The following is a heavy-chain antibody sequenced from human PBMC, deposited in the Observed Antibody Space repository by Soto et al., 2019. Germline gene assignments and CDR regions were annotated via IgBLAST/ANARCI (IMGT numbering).Heavy chain of an antibody. CDR3: TRGFHYYYGMDV. CDR2: IRSKANSYAT. D-gene: IGHD3-10*01. J-gene: IGHJ6*02. V-gene: IGHV3-73*01. Sequence: LRLSCAASGFTFSGSAMHWVRQASGKGLEWVGRIRSKANSYATAYAASVKGRFTISRDDSENTAYLQMNSLKTEDTAVYYCTRGFHYYYGMDVWGQGTTVTVSS. CDR1: GFTFSGSA.